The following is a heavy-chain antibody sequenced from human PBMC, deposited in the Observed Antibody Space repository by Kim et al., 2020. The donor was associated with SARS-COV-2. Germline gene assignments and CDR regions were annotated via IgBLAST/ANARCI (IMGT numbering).Heavy chain of an antibody. J-gene: IGHJ6*02. V-gene: IGHV3-7*01. Sequence: GGSLRLSCAASGFTFGSFWMNWVRRAPGKGLEWVANLNQDGSEKYYVDSVKGRFTISRDNAKNSLYLQMNSLRAEAMAVYYCVSGYCSSTSCPGSYVWG. CDR2: LNQDGSEK. D-gene: IGHD2-2*01. CDR3: VSGYCSSTSCPGSYV. CDR1: GFTFGSFW.